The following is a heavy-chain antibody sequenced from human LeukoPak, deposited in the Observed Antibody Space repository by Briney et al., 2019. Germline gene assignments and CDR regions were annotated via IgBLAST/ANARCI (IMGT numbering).Heavy chain of an antibody. CDR2: IHYSGST. V-gene: IGHV4-59*01. J-gene: IGHJ4*02. Sequence: SETLSLTCTVSGGSIGSFYWSWIRQPPGKGQEWIGNIHYSGSTSYNPSLKNRVIVSVDTSKNQFSLKLNSVTAADTAVYYCAREVAAAAPFGYWGQGTLVTVSS. CDR1: GGSIGSFY. D-gene: IGHD6-13*01. CDR3: AREVAAAAPFGY.